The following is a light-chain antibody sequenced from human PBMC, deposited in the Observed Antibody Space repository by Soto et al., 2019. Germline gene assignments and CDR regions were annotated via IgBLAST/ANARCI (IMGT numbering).Light chain of an antibody. CDR2: EVS. J-gene: IGLJ1*01. Sequence: QSALTQPPSASGSPGQSVTISCTGTSSDGGGYNFVSWYQQYPGKAPKLMIYEVSKRPSGVPDRFSGSKSGNTASLIVSGLQAEDEADYYCSSYAGSNKDVFGTGTKLTVL. CDR3: SSYAGSNKDV. V-gene: IGLV2-8*01. CDR1: SSDGGGYNF.